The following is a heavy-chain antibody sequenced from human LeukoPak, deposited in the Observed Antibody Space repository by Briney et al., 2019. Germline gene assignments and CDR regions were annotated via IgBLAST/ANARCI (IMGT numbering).Heavy chain of an antibody. D-gene: IGHD2-2*01. CDR2: IYTSGST. CDR3: ARQAIVVVPAADTLYYYYYYMDV. CDR1: GGSISSYY. V-gene: IGHV4-4*09. Sequence: SETLSLTCTVSGGSISSYYWSWIRQPPGKGLEWIGYIYTSGSTNYNPSLKSRVTIAVDTSKSQFSLKMSSVTAADTAVYYCARQAIVVVPAADTLYYYYYYMDVWGKGTTVTVSS. J-gene: IGHJ6*03.